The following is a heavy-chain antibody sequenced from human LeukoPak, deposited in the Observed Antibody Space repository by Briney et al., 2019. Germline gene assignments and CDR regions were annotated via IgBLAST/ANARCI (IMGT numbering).Heavy chain of an antibody. Sequence: GASVKVSCKASGYSFTSYGIHWVRQAPGQGLEWMGWINPNNGGTNYAQKFQGRVTMTRDTSISTAYMELNRLRSDDTAVYYCARDPYSNYFDYWGQGTLVTVSS. J-gene: IGHJ4*02. D-gene: IGHD5-18*01. CDR3: ARDPYSNYFDY. CDR2: INPNNGGT. CDR1: GYSFTSYG. V-gene: IGHV1-2*02.